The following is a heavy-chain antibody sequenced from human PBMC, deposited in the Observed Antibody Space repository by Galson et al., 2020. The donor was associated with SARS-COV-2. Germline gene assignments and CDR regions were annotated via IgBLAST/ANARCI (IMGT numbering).Heavy chain of an antibody. D-gene: IGHD2-15*01. Sequence: ASVKVSCKASGYTFTSYGISWVRQAPGQGLEWMGWISAYNGNTNYAQKLQGRVTMTTDTSTSTAYMELRSLRSDDTAVYYCARCPGCSGGSCYSDWFDPWGQGTLVTVSS. V-gene: IGHV1-18*01. CDR1: GYTFTSYG. CDR3: ARCPGCSGGSCYSDWFDP. J-gene: IGHJ5*02. CDR2: ISAYNGNT.